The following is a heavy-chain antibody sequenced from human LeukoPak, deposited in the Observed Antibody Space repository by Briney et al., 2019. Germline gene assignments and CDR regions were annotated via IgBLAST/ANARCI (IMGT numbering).Heavy chain of an antibody. CDR2: IIPILGIA. CDR3: AREYYDSSGYGHFDY. V-gene: IGHV1-69*04. J-gene: IGHJ4*02. CDR1: GGTFSSYA. D-gene: IGHD3-22*01. Sequence: SVKVSRTASGGTFSSYAISWVRQAPGQGLEWMGRIIPILGIANYAQKFQGRVTITADKSTSTAYMELSSLRSEDTAVYYCAREYYDSSGYGHFDYWGQGTLVTVSS.